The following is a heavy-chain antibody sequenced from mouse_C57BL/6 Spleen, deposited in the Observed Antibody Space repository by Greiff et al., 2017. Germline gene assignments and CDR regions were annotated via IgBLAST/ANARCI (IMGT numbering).Heavy chain of an antibody. CDR3: DRQPTGGSSFSYAMDY. CDR1: GFSLPRYG. J-gene: IGHJ4*01. V-gene: IGHV2-6-1*01. CDR2: IWSDGST. Sequence: QVQLQQSGPGLVAPSQSLSITCTVSGFSLPRYGVHWVRPPPGKGLEWLVLIWSDGSTNYNSALKSRLSISKDNSKKQVYLKMNSLQTDDTAMYYCDRQPTGGSSFSYAMDYWGQGTSVTVSS. D-gene: IGHD1-1*01.